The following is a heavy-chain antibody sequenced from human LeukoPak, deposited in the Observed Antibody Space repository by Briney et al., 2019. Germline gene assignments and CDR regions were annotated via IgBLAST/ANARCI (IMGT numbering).Heavy chain of an antibody. CDR1: GFTFSSYA. V-gene: IGHV3-23*01. CDR2: ISGSGGST. CDR3: AKYQAFLVVGMDA. Sequence: PGGSLRLSCAASGFTFSSYAMSWVRQAPGKGLEWVSAISGSGGSTYYADSVKGRFTISRDNFKNTLYLQMNSLRAEDTAVYYCAKYQAFLVVGMDAWCQGTTVTVSS. J-gene: IGHJ6*02. D-gene: IGHD2-2*01.